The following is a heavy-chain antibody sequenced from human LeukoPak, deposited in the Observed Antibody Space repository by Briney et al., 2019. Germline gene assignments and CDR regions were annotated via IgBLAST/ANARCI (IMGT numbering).Heavy chain of an antibody. Sequence: GGSLRLSCAASGFTFSTYWMHWVRQAPGKGLVWVSHINSDESNTNHADSVKGRFTISRDNAKNTLYLQMNNLRAEDTAVYFCARLWDSSSSRHFDYWGQGTLVTVSS. CDR2: INSDESNT. CDR3: ARLWDSSSSRHFDY. CDR1: GFTFSTYW. J-gene: IGHJ4*02. V-gene: IGHV3-74*01. D-gene: IGHD6-6*01.